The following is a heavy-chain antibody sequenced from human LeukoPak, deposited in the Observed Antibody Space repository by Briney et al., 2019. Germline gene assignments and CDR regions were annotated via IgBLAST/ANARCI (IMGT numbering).Heavy chain of an antibody. CDR1: GYTFTGYY. J-gene: IGHJ4*02. V-gene: IGHV7-4-1*02. D-gene: IGHD4-17*01. CDR2: INTNTGNP. Sequence: ASVKVSCKASGYTFTGYYMHWVRQAPGQGLEWMGWINTNTGNPTYAQGFTGRFVFSLDTSVSTAYLQISSLKAEDTAVYYCARGLMTTVTTGGYWGQGTLVTVSS. CDR3: ARGLMTTVTTGGY.